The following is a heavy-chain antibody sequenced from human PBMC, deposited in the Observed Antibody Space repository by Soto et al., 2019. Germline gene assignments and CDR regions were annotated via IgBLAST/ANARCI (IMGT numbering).Heavy chain of an antibody. CDR3: ARMEMATSNFDY. CDR2: FDPEDGET. V-gene: IGHV1-24*01. CDR1: GYTLTELS. J-gene: IGHJ4*02. D-gene: IGHD5-12*01. Sequence: ASVKVSCKVSGYTLTELSMHWVRQAPGKGLEWMGGFDPEDGETIYAQKFQGRVTMTEDTSTDTAYMELSSLRSEDTAVYYCARMEMATSNFDYWGQGTLVTVSS.